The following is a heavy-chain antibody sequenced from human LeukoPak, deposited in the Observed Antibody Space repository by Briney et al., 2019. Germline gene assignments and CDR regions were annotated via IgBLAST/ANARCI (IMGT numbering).Heavy chain of an antibody. CDR2: IWYDGSNK. D-gene: IGHD6-19*01. Sequence: GGSLGLSCAASGFTFGSYGMHWVRQAPGKGLEWVAVIWYDGSNKYYADSVKGRFTISRDNSKNTLYLQMNSLRAEDTAVYYCARDLYSSGWFQTEYYYGMDVWGQGTTVTVSS. J-gene: IGHJ6*02. CDR3: ARDLYSSGWFQTEYYYGMDV. V-gene: IGHV3-33*01. CDR1: GFTFGSYG.